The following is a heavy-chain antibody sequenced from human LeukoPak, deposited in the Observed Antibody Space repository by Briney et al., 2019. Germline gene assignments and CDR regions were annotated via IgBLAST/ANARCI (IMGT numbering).Heavy chain of an antibody. D-gene: IGHD3-9*01. CDR2: INPNSGGT. J-gene: IGHJ4*02. Sequence: ASVKVSCKASGYTFTGYYMHWVRQAPGQGLEWMGWINPNSGGTNYAQKFQGRVTMTRDTSISTAYMELSSLRSEDTAVYYCARADYDILTGYSIQNYYWGQGTLVTVSS. CDR1: GYTFTGYY. CDR3: ARADYDILTGYSIQNYY. V-gene: IGHV1-2*02.